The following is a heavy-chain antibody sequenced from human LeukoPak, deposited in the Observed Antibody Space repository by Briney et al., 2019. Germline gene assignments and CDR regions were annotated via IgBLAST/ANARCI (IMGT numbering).Heavy chain of an antibody. CDR3: AKDRVAGRDDY. CDR2: ISSSSSYI. Sequence: PGGSLRLSCAASGFTFSSYSMNWVRQAPGKGLEWVSSISSSSSYIYYADSVKGRFTISRDNSKNTLYLQMNSLRAEDTAVYYCAKDRVAGRDDYWGQGTLVTVSS. V-gene: IGHV3-21*04. J-gene: IGHJ4*02. D-gene: IGHD6-19*01. CDR1: GFTFSSYS.